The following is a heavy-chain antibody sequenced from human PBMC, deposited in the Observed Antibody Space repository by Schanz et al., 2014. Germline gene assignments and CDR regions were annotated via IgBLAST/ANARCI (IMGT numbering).Heavy chain of an antibody. CDR3: AKGRFGELSAFDF. J-gene: IGHJ3*01. Sequence: EVQLLESGGGLVQPGGSLRLSCAASGFTFSSYAMSWVRQAPGKGLEWVSAISGGGGTTYYADSVKGRFTISRDNSKNTLYLQMNSLRAEDTAVYYCAKGRFGELSAFDFWGQGTMVTVSS. V-gene: IGHV3-23*01. CDR2: ISGGGGTT. CDR1: GFTFSSYA. D-gene: IGHD3-10*01.